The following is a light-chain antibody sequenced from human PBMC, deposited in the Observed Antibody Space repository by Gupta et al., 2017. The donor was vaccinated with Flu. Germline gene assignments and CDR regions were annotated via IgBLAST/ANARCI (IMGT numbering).Light chain of an antibody. Sequence: SYVLTQPPSVSEAPGQTATVTCGGDRIGSKSVHWYQQRPGQAPLFIVDDDSDRPPRIPDRFSGSNNANTAAMTITSVEAGDEAGYFCQEGESDSENVVFGGGTTLTVL. V-gene: IGLV3-21*02. CDR2: DDS. CDR1: RIGSKS. J-gene: IGLJ2*01. CDR3: QEGESDSENVV.